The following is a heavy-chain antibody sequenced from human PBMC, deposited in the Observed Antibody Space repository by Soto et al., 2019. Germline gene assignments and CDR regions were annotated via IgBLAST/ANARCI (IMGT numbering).Heavy chain of an antibody. CDR1: GFTFTSSA. Sequence: SVKVSCKASGFTFTSSAVQWVRQARGQRLEWIGWIVVGSGNTNYAQKFQERVTITRDMSTSTAYMELSSLRSEDTAVYYCAAAYQAFPYYYDRSARPDAFDIWGQGTMVTVSS. V-gene: IGHV1-58*01. CDR3: AAAYQAFPYYYDRSARPDAFDI. D-gene: IGHD3-22*01. J-gene: IGHJ3*02. CDR2: IVVGSGNT.